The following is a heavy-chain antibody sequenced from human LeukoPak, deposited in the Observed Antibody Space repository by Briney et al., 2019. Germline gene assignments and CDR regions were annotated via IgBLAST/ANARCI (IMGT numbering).Heavy chain of an antibody. CDR1: GYSFTSYW. J-gene: IGHJ3*02. D-gene: IGHD2-2*01. CDR2: IYPGDSDT. Sequence: GESLKISCEGSGYSFTSYWIGWVRQMPGKGLEWMGIIYPGDSDTRYSPSFQGQVTISADKSISTAYLQWSSLKASDTAMYYCARQMADCSSTSCSLDAFDIWGQGTMVTVSS. V-gene: IGHV5-51*01. CDR3: ARQMADCSSTSCSLDAFDI.